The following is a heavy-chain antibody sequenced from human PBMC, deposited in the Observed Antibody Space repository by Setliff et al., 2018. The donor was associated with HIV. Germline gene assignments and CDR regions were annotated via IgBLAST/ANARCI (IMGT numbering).Heavy chain of an antibody. J-gene: IGHJ6*02. CDR2: ISSSGTTI. Sequence: GGSLRLSCAASGFTFSNYEMNWVRQAPGKGLEWVSYISSSGTTIYYADSVKGRFTISRDNAKNSLYLQMNSLRAEDTAVYYCAKDYYGDYYYYGMDVWGQGTTVTVSS. V-gene: IGHV3-48*03. CDR3: AKDYYGDYYYYGMDV. CDR1: GFTFSNYE. D-gene: IGHD4-17*01.